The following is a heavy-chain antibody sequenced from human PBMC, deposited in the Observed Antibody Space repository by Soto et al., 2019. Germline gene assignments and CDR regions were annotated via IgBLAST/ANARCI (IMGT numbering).Heavy chain of an antibody. D-gene: IGHD6-19*01. Sequence: HPGGSLRLSCAASGFTFSSYGMHWVRQAPGKGLVWVSRINSDGSSTSYADSVKGRFTISRDNAKNTPYLQMNSLRAEDTAVYYRARFRWYRSGCLDYWGQGNLVTVSS. V-gene: IGHV3-74*01. CDR2: INSDGSST. CDR3: ARFRWYRSGCLDY. J-gene: IGHJ4*02. CDR1: GFTFSSYG.